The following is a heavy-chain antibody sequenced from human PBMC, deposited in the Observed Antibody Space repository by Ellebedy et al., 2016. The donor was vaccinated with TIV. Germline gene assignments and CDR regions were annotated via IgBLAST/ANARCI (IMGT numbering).Heavy chain of an antibody. J-gene: IGHJ3*02. CDR2: INPSGGST. CDR3: ARHDYGDYGRAFDI. Sequence: ASVKVSXKASGYTFTSYYMHWVRQAPGQGLEWMGIINPSGGSTSYAQKFQGRVTITADKSTSTAYMELSSLRSEDTAVYYCARHDYGDYGRAFDIWGQGTMVTVSS. V-gene: IGHV1-46*01. D-gene: IGHD4-17*01. CDR1: GYTFTSYY.